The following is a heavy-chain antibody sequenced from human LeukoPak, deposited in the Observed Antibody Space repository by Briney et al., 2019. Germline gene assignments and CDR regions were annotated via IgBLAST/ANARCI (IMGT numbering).Heavy chain of an antibody. D-gene: IGHD3-22*01. CDR1: GDSISSYY. CDR3: ARWPYESSGYRYFDY. CDR2: IYYSGST. Sequence: SETLSLTCNVSGDSISSYYWTWIRQPPGKGLEWIGYIYYSGSTNYNPSLKSRVTISLGTSKKQFSLKLSSVTAADSAVYYCARWPYESSGYRYFDYWGQGTQVTVSS. J-gene: IGHJ4*02. V-gene: IGHV4-59*01.